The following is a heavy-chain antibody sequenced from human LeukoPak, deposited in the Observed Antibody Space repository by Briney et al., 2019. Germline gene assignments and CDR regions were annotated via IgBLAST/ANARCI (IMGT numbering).Heavy chain of an antibody. J-gene: IGHJ3*01. CDR2: ISGAGGST. V-gene: IGHV3-43*02. CDR1: GFTCDDHV. Sequence: QLGGSLKTPCGTSGFTCDDHVINFARQAPGKGLEWVSLISGAGGSTSYADSVNGRFTISRDNGKNSLYLPMYSLRTEDTALFYCAKDIGYYGEGSARDAFSFWSQVRMVTVSS. CDR3: AKDIGYYGEGSARDAFSF. D-gene: IGHD3-10*01.